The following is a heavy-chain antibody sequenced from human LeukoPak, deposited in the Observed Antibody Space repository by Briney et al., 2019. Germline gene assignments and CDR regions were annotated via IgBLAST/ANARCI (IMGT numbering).Heavy chain of an antibody. CDR3: ARERGRGGYDSRYYYYGMDV. CDR1: GGTFSSYA. CDR2: VIPIFGTA. V-gene: IGHV1-69*13. D-gene: IGHD5-12*01. J-gene: IGHJ6*02. Sequence: SVKVSCKASGGTFSSYAISWVRQAPGQGLEWMGGVIPIFGTANYAQKFQGRVTITAGESTSTAYMELSSLRSEDTAVYYCARERGRGGYDSRYYYYGMDVWGQGTTVTVSS.